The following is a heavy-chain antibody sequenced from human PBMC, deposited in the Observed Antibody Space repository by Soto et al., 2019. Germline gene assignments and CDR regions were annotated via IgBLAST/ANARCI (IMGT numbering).Heavy chain of an antibody. Sequence: GASVKVSSKASGYTFTGYYMHWVRQAPGQGLEWMGWINPNSGGTNYAQKFQGWVTMTRDTSISTAYMELSRLRSDDTAVYYCAIYLCSSTSCPYSYGSWRYLDYWGQGTLVTVSS. V-gene: IGHV1-2*04. CDR1: GYTFTGYY. J-gene: IGHJ4*02. CDR2: INPNSGGT. CDR3: AIYLCSSTSCPYSYGSWRYLDY. D-gene: IGHD2-2*01.